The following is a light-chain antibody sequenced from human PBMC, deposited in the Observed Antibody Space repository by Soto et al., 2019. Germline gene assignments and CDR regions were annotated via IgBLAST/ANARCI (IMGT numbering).Light chain of an antibody. V-gene: IGLV2-8*01. J-gene: IGLJ3*02. CDR1: SSDVGTHGY. CDR2: DVT. Sequence: QSALTQPPSASGSPGQSVTISCTGTSSDVGTHGYVSWYQQHAGKAPKLMIYDVTNRPSGVPDRFSGSKSANTASLTVSGRQAEDEVDYYCMFYAGGNIWVFGGGTQRPVL. CDR3: MFYAGGNIWV.